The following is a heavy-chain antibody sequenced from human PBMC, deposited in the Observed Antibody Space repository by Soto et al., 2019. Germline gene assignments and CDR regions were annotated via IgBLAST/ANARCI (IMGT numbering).Heavy chain of an antibody. CDR1: GFTFSGYA. CDR3: ATENRNWELLY. CDR2: ISYDGNNK. D-gene: IGHD1-26*01. Sequence: QVQLVESGGGVVQPGRSLRLSCGASGFTFSGYAMHWIRQTPGKGLEWVAVISYDGNNKYYADSAKGRFTISRDNSKNTLYLEMNSLRAEDTAVFYCATENRNWELLYWGQGTLVTVSS. V-gene: IGHV3-30-3*01. J-gene: IGHJ4*02.